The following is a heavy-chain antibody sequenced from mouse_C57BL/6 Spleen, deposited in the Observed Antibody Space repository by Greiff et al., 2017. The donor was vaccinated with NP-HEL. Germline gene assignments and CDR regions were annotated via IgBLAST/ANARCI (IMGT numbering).Heavy chain of an antibody. CDR2: INPNNGGT. CDR3: ARNSGYPYYAMDY. J-gene: IGHJ4*01. V-gene: IGHV1-22*01. D-gene: IGHD3-2*02. CDR1: GYTFTDYN. Sequence: DVKLQESGPELVKPGASVKMSCKASGYTFTDYNMHWVKQSHGKSLEWIGYINPNNGGTSYNQKFKGKATLTVNKSSSTAYMELRSLTSEDSAVYYCARNSGYPYYAMDYWGQGTSVTVSS.